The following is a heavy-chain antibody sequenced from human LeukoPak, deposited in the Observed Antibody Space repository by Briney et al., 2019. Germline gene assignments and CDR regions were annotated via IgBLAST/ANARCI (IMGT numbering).Heavy chain of an antibody. CDR2: IIPIFGTA. CDR3: ARGGHITIFGVVTRGEFDY. CDR1: GGTFSSYA. Sequence: SVKVSCKASGGTFSSYAISWVRQAPGQGLEWMGVIIPIFGTANYAQKFQGRVRITTDESTSTAYMELSSLRSEDTAVYYCARGGHITIFGVVTRGEFDYWGQGTLVTVSS. D-gene: IGHD3-3*01. V-gene: IGHV1-69*05. J-gene: IGHJ4*02.